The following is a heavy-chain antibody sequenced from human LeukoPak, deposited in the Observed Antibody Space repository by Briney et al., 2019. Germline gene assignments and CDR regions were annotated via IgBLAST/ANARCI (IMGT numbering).Heavy chain of an antibody. D-gene: IGHD3-16*01. J-gene: IGHJ6*02. V-gene: IGHV3-7*03. CDR1: GFTVDTYW. Sequence: GGSLRLSCVASGFTVDTYWMSWARQAPGKGLEWVASINHNGNVNYYVDSVKGRFTISRDNAKNSLYLQMSNLRAEDTAVYFCARGGGLDVWGQGATVTVSS. CDR2: INHNGNVN. CDR3: ARGGGLDV.